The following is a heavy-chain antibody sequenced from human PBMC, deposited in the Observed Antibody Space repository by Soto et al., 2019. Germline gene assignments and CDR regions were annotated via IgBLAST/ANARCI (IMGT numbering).Heavy chain of an antibody. Sequence: EVQLLESGGGLVQPGGSLRLSCAASGFTFSSYAMSWVRQAPGKGLEWVSAISGSGGSTYYADSVKGRFTISRDNSKNTLYLQMNSLRAEDTAVYYCAKDLDPNWNYPYDAFDIWGQGTMVTVSS. D-gene: IGHD1-7*01. CDR2: ISGSGGST. CDR3: AKDLDPNWNYPYDAFDI. J-gene: IGHJ3*02. V-gene: IGHV3-23*01. CDR1: GFTFSSYA.